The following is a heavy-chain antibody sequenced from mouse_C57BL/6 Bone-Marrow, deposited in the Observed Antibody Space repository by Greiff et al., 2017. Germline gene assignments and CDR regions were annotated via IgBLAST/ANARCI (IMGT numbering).Heavy chain of an antibody. CDR3: AREARWLLRNRFAY. D-gene: IGHD2-3*01. CDR2: INPNNGDT. V-gene: IGHV1-26*01. Sequence: EVQLQQSGPELVKPGASVKISCTASGYTFTDYYMHWVKQSPGKSLEWIGAINPNNGDTRYDQKFKGKATLPADTSSSTAYMELRSLTSEDSAVYYVAREARWLLRNRFAYWGQGTLVTVSA. CDR1: GYTFTDYY. J-gene: IGHJ3*01.